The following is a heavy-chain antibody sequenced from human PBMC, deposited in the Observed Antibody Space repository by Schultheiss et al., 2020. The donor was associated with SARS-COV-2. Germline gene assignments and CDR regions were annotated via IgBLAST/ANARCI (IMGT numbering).Heavy chain of an antibody. D-gene: IGHD6-13*01. V-gene: IGHV3-9*01. CDR3: AKTRRSSSSHFDY. CDR2: ISWNSGSI. CDR1: GFTFDDYA. J-gene: IGHJ4*02. Sequence: SLRLSCVASGFTFDDYAMHWVRQAPGKGLEWVSGISWNSGSIGYADSVKGRFTISRDNAKNSLYLQMNSLRAEDTALYYCAKTRRSSSSHFDYWGQGTLVTVSS.